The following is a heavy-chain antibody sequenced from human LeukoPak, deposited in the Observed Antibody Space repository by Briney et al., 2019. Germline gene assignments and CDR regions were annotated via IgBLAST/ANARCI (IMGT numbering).Heavy chain of an antibody. CDR2: INPNRGGT. CDR3: ARGSGNYDFWSGRDYYYYMDV. J-gene: IGHJ6*03. Sequence: GASVKVSCKASGYTFTGYYMRWVRQAPGQGLEWMGWINPNRGGTNYAQKFQGRVTMTRDTSISTAYMELSRLRSDDTAVYYCARGSGNYDFWSGRDYYYYMDVWGKGTTVTVSS. D-gene: IGHD3-3*01. V-gene: IGHV1-2*02. CDR1: GYTFTGYY.